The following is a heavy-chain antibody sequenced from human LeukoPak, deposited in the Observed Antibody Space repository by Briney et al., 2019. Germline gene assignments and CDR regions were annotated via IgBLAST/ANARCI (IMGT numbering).Heavy chain of an antibody. CDR2: IYHSGST. Sequence: PSETLSLTCAVSGYSISSGYYWGWIRQPPGKGLEWIGSIYHSGSTYYNPSLKGRVTISVDTSKNQFSLKLSSVTAADTAVYYCAIGFEYYYMDVWGKGTTVTVSS. J-gene: IGHJ6*03. D-gene: IGHD3-9*01. CDR1: GYSISSGYY. CDR3: AIGFEYYYMDV. V-gene: IGHV4-38-2*01.